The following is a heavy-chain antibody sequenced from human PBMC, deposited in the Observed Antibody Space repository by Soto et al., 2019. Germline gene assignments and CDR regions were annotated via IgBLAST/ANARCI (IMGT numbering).Heavy chain of an antibody. CDR2: INPNSGGT. Sequence: ASVKVSCKASGYTFTGYYMHWVRQAPGQGLEWMGWINPNSGGTNYAQKFQGWVTMTRDTSISTAYMELSRLRSDDTAVYYCARGIGNLTGDPPDDAFDIWGQGTMVTVSS. D-gene: IGHD7-27*01. CDR1: GYTFTGYY. V-gene: IGHV1-2*04. J-gene: IGHJ3*02. CDR3: ARGIGNLTGDPPDDAFDI.